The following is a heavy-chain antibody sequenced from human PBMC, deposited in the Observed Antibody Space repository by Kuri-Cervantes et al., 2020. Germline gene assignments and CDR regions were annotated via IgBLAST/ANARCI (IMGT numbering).Heavy chain of an antibody. J-gene: IGHJ4*02. CDR3: TRDDPTLRGDY. Sequence: GESLKISCAASGFIFSNYWMSWVRQAPGKGLECVSNIKHSETFYVDSVKGRFTISRDNAKNSLYLQMNSVRAEDTAVYYCTRDDPTLRGDYWGQGTLVTVSS. CDR2: IKHSET. D-gene: IGHD3-16*01. CDR1: GFIFSNYW. V-gene: IGHV3-7*03.